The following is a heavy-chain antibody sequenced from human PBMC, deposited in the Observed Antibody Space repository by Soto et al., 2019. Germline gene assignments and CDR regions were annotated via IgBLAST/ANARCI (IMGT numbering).Heavy chain of an antibody. CDR2: IGGSGANA. CDR1: GFTFNMYA. D-gene: IGHD1-1*01. Sequence: GGSLRLSCAASGFTFNMYAMSWVRQAPGKGLEWVSGIGGSGANAYYADFVKGRFTISRDNSKNTLYLQMDSLRAEDTAIYYCARTITGYFWAGAYWGQGTLVTVSS. V-gene: IGHV3-23*01. J-gene: IGHJ4*02. CDR3: ARTITGYFWAGAY.